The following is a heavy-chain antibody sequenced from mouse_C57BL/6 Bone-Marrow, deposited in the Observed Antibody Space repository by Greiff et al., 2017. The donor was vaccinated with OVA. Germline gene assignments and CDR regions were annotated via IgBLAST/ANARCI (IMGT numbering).Heavy chain of an antibody. CDR3: ASPCYSSSYLDY. Sequence: VQLQQPGAELVKPGASVKMSCKASGYTFTSYWITWVKQRPGQGLEWIGDIYPGSGSTNYNEKFKSKATLTVDTSSSTAYMQLSSLTSEDTAVYYCASPCYSSSYLDYWGQGTTLTVSS. V-gene: IGHV1-55*01. CDR2: IYPGSGST. D-gene: IGHD1-1*01. J-gene: IGHJ2*01. CDR1: GYTFTSYW.